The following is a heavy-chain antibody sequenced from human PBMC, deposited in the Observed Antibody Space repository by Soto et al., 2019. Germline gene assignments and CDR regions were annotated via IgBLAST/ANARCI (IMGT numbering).Heavy chain of an antibody. V-gene: IGHV3-23*01. D-gene: IGHD2-2*01. CDR1: GFSFSTYA. CDR2: ISGSGERP. Sequence: EVQLLESGGGLVQPGGSLRLSCAASGFSFSTYAMIWVRQAPGKGLEWVSGISGSGERPYYADSVKGRLTISRDNSKNTLYLQMKGLRAEDSAVYYCAKEFQRYSTTWDYYYGMDVWGQGTTVTVSS. J-gene: IGHJ6*02. CDR3: AKEFQRYSTTWDYYYGMDV.